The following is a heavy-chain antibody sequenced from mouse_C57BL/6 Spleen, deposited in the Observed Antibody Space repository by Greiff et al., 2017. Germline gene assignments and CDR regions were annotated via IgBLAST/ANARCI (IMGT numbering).Heavy chain of an antibody. V-gene: IGHV5-4*03. CDR3: ARGYYGSSYVHFDY. CDR1: GFTFSSYA. D-gene: IGHD1-1*01. J-gene: IGHJ2*01. Sequence: EVNVVESGGGLVKPGGSLKLSCAASGFTFSSYAMSWVRQTPEKRLEWVATISDGGSYTYYPDNVKGRFTISRDNAKNNLYLQMSHLKSEDTAMYYCARGYYGSSYVHFDYWGQGTTLTVSS. CDR2: ISDGGSYT.